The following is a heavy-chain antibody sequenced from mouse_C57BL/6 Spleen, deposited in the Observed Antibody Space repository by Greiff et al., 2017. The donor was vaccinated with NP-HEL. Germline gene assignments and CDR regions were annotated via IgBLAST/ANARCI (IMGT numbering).Heavy chain of an antibody. J-gene: IGHJ4*01. CDR2: ISSGGSYT. V-gene: IGHV5-6*01. Sequence: EVHLVESGGDLVKPGGSLKLSCAASGFTFSSYGMSWVRQTPDKRLEWVATISSGGSYTYYPDSVKGRFTISRDNAKNTLYLQMSSLKSEDTAMYYCARRGWDTLYYYAMDYWGQGTSVTVSS. CDR3: ARRGWDTLYYYAMDY. CDR1: GFTFSSYG. D-gene: IGHD3-3*01.